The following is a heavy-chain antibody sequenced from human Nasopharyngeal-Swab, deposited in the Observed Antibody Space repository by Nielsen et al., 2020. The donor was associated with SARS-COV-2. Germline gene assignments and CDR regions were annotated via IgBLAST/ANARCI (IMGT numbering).Heavy chain of an antibody. Sequence: GESLKISCAASGFTVSSNYMSWVRQAPRKGLEWVSVIYSGGSTYYADSVKGRFTISRDNSKNTLYLQMNSLRAEDTAVYYCARDLAAAGTNYYYYGMDVWGQGTTVTVSS. CDR3: ARDLAAAGTNYYYYGMDV. CDR2: IYSGGST. CDR1: GFTVSSNY. V-gene: IGHV3-53*01. D-gene: IGHD6-13*01. J-gene: IGHJ6*02.